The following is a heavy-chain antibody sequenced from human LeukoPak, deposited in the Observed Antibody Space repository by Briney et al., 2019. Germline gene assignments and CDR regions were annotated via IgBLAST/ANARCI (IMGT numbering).Heavy chain of an antibody. J-gene: IGHJ3*02. D-gene: IGHD6-25*01. CDR3: ARPRGIVAGDAFDI. CDR1: GGTFSSYA. V-gene: IGHV1-69*05. CDR2: IIPIFGTA. Sequence: SVKVSCKSSGGTFSSYAISWVRQAPGQGLEWMGRIIPIFGTANYAQKFQGRVTITTDESTSTAYMELSSLRSEDTAVYYCARPRGIVAGDAFDIWGQGTMVTVSS.